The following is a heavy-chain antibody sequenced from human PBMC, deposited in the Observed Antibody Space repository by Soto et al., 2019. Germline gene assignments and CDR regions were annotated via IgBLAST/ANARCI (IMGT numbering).Heavy chain of an antibody. V-gene: IGHV4-34*01. D-gene: IGHD6-6*01. CDR2: INHSGST. J-gene: IGHJ6*03. CDR1: GGSFSGYY. Sequence: SETLSLTCAVYGGSFSGYYWSWIRQPPGKGLEWIGEINHSGSTNYNPSLKSRVTISVDTSKNQFSLKLSSVTAADTAVYYCARGLAMGQLGYYYYYYYMDVWGKGTTVPVSS. CDR3: ARGLAMGQLGYYYYYYYMDV.